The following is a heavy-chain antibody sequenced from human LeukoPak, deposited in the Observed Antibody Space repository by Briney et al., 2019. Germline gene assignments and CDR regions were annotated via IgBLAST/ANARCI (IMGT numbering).Heavy chain of an antibody. Sequence: GGSLRLSCAASGFTFGIYAMSWVRQAPGKGLEWVSAISGSGDTTYYADSVKGRFTISRDNAKNSLYLQMNSLRAEDTAVYYCARDELGNNRDWGQGALVTVSS. CDR3: ARDELGNNRD. V-gene: IGHV3-23*01. CDR2: ISGSGDTT. J-gene: IGHJ4*02. D-gene: IGHD7-27*01. CDR1: GFTFGIYA.